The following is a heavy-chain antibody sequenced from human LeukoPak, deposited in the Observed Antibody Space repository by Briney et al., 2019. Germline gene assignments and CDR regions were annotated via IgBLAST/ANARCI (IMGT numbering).Heavy chain of an antibody. V-gene: IGHV1-46*01. CDR3: ARGNVVAGKGNWFDP. D-gene: IGHD6-19*01. CDR2: INPSGGST. Sequence: GASVKVSCKASGYTFTSYYMHWVRQAPGQGLEWMGIINPSGGSTSYAQKFQGRVTMTRDMSTSTVYMGLSSLRSEDTAVYYCARGNVVAGKGNWFDPWGQGTLVTVSS. CDR1: GYTFTSYY. J-gene: IGHJ5*02.